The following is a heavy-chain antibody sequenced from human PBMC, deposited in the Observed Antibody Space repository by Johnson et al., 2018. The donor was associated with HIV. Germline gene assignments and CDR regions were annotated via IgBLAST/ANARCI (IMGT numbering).Heavy chain of an antibody. D-gene: IGHD5-18*01. CDR1: GFTFSSYA. CDR3: AKDLSGYSYGYGAFDI. V-gene: IGHV3-30-3*01. Sequence: QVQLVESGGGVVQPGRSLRLSCAASGFTFSSYAMHWVRQAPGKGLEWVAVLSYDGSNKYYADSVKGRFTISRDNSENKVYLEMNTLRAEDTAVYYCAKDLSGYSYGYGAFDIWGQGTLVTVSS. J-gene: IGHJ3*02. CDR2: LSYDGSNK.